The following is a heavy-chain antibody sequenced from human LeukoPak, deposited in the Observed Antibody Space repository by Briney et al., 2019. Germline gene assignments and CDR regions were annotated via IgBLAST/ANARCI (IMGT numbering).Heavy chain of an antibody. J-gene: IGHJ4*02. CDR2: ISSSSYI. V-gene: IGHV3-21*01. CDR3: ARDLSSSIDY. Sequence: PGGSLRLSCAASGFTFSSYRMNWVRQAPGKGLEWVSSISSSSYIYYADSVKGRFTISRDNAKNSLYLQMNSLRAEDTAVYYCARDLSSSIDYWGQGTLVTVSS. CDR1: GFTFSSYR. D-gene: IGHD6-6*01.